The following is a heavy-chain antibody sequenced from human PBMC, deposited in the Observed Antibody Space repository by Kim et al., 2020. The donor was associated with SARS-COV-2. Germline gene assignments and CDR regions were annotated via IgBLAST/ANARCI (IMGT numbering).Heavy chain of an antibody. Sequence: NPSLKSRVTISVDTSKNQFSLKLSSVTAADTAVYYCARRSNSYGYYFDYWGQGTLVTVSS. D-gene: IGHD5-18*01. V-gene: IGHV4-39*01. J-gene: IGHJ4*02. CDR3: ARRSNSYGYYFDY.